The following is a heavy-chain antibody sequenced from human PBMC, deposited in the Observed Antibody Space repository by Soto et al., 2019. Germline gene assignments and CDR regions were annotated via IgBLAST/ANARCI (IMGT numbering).Heavy chain of an antibody. Sequence: QITLKESGPTLVKPTQTLTLTCTFSAFSLSTGGVGVGWIRQPPGKALEWLALIYWDDDKRYSPSLRSRLTINTETSKNLVVLTMTNMDPVDTATYYCIQSRCGGDCLQSYASYYYYGMDVWGQGTTVTVSS. CDR1: AFSLSTGGVG. V-gene: IGHV2-5*02. CDR3: IQSRCGGDCLQSYASYYYYGMDV. D-gene: IGHD2-21*02. J-gene: IGHJ6*02. CDR2: IYWDDDK.